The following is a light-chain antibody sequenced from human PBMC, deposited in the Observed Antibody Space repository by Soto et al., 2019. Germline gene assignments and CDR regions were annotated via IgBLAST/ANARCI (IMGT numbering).Light chain of an antibody. Sequence: DIQMTQSPSSLSASVGDRVPITCRACQSINNYLNWYQQKPGKAPKLLIYAASSLLSGGPSRFSGSGSGTYFTLAISNLQPEDFATYYCQQSYSIPTFGGGTKVEIK. V-gene: IGKV1-39*01. J-gene: IGKJ4*01. CDR2: AAS. CDR1: QSINNY. CDR3: QQSYSIPT.